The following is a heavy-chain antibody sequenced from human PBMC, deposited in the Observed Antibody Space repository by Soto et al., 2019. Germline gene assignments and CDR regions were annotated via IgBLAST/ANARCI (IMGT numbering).Heavy chain of an antibody. CDR1: GFTFSSYA. V-gene: IGHV3-23*01. J-gene: IGHJ4*02. Sequence: EVQLLESGGGLVQPGGSLRLSCAASGFTFSSYAMIWVRQAPGRGLEWVSAISGSGGNTYYADSVKGRFTISRDNSRNTLYLQMNSLRAEDTAVYYCAKALSSCYFDYWGQGSLVTVSS. CDR3: AKALSSCYFDY. CDR2: ISGSGGNT. D-gene: IGHD3-16*01.